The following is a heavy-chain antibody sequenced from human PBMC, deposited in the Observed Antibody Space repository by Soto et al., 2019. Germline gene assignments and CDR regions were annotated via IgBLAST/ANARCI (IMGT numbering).Heavy chain of an antibody. J-gene: IGHJ6*02. Sequence: GSLRLSCAASGFTFSSYNMNWVRQAPGKGLEWVSSISSSSSYIYYADSVKGRFTISRDNAKNALYLQMNSLRVEDTAVYYCARDQYYDFWSGYYRAYGMDVWGQGTTVTVSS. CDR1: GFTFSSYN. V-gene: IGHV3-21*01. CDR2: ISSSSSYI. D-gene: IGHD3-3*01. CDR3: ARDQYYDFWSGYYRAYGMDV.